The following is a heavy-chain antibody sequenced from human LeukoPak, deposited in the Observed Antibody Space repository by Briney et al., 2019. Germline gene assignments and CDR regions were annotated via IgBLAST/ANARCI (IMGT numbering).Heavy chain of an antibody. V-gene: IGHV1-18*01. D-gene: IGHD4-17*01. CDR1: GYTFTSYG. CDR3: ARYYGDYRGYYYYYYMDV. CDR2: ISAYNGHT. Sequence: ASVKVSCKASGYTFTSYGISWVRQAPGQGLEWMGWISAYNGHTNYAQKLQGRVTMTRNTSISTAYMELSSLRSEDTAVYYCARYYGDYRGYYYYYYMDVWGKGTTVTISS. J-gene: IGHJ6*03.